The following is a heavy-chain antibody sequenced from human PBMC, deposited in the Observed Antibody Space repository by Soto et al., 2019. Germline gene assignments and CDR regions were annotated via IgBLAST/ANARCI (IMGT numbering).Heavy chain of an antibody. CDR1: GYTFTGYY. J-gene: IGHJ6*02. CDR3: AREGLGYCSSTSCQDYYYHYGMDV. D-gene: IGHD2-2*01. V-gene: IGHV1-2*04. CDR2: MNPNSGGT. Sequence: ASVRVSCKASGYTFTGYYMHWVRQAPGQGLEWMGWMNPNSGGTNYAQKFQGWVTMTRATTISTAYMELSRLRSDDTAVYYCAREGLGYCSSTSCQDYYYHYGMDVWGQGTTVTVSS.